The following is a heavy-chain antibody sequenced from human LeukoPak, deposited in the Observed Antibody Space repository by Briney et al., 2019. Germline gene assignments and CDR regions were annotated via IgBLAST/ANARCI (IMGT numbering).Heavy chain of an antibody. V-gene: IGHV3-23*01. CDR2: ISGSGGST. CDR3: AREGGGSGIASFDY. D-gene: IGHD3-10*01. CDR1: GFTFSSYG. Sequence: PGGSLRLSCAASGFTFSSYGMSWVRQAPGKGLEWVSAISGSGGSTYYADSVKGRFTISRDNAKNSLYLQMNSLRAEDTAVYYCAREGGGSGIASFDYWGQGTLVTVSS. J-gene: IGHJ4*02.